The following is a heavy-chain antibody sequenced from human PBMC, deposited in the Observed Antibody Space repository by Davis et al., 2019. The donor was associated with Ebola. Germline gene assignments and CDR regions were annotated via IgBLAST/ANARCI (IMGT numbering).Heavy chain of an antibody. CDR1: GFTFSSYA. D-gene: IGHD3-10*01. J-gene: IGHJ6*02. Sequence: LSLTCAASGFTFSSYAMSWVRQAPGKGLECVSVISGSGYTYYAGSVKGRFTISRDNSKNTVHLQMNSLRAEDTALYYCAKVGYYFGSGGYYGMDVWGQGTTVTVSS. CDR3: AKVGYYFGSGGYYGMDV. V-gene: IGHV3-23*01. CDR2: ISGSGYT.